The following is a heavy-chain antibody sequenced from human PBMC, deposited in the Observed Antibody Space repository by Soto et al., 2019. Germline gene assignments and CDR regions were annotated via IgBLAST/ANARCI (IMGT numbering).Heavy chain of an antibody. V-gene: IGHV1-69*06. J-gene: IGHJ4*02. D-gene: IGHD3-3*01. CDR3: ARSTYDFWSGYSLYYFDY. CDR2: IIPIFGTA. CDR1: GVTFSSYA. Sequence: ASVKVSCKASGVTFSSYAISWVRQAPGQGLEWMGGIIPIFGTANYAQKFQGRVTITADKSTSTAYMELSSLRSEDTAVYYCARSTYDFWSGYSLYYFDYWGQGTLVTVSS.